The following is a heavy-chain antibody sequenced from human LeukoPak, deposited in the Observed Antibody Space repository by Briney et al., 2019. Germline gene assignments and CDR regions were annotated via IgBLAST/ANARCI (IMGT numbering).Heavy chain of an antibody. J-gene: IGHJ4*02. V-gene: IGHV3-15*01. CDR3: TTESQVAGILNNDY. D-gene: IGHD6-19*01. CDR1: GFTFSSYW. CDR2: IKSKTDGGTT. Sequence: GGSLRLSCAASGFTFSSYWMSWVRQAPGKGLEWVGRIKSKTDGGTTDYAAPVKGRFTISRDDSKNTLYLQMNSLKTEDTAVYYCTTESQVAGILNNDYWGQGTLVTVSS.